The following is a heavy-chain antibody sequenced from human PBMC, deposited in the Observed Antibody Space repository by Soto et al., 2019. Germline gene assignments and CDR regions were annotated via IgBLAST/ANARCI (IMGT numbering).Heavy chain of an antibody. CDR1: GFTFSTSG. J-gene: IGHJ6*02. D-gene: IGHD2-21*01. CDR2: IAFDGNNK. CDR3: AKTRIDAAYFFYGMDV. V-gene: IGHV3-30*18. Sequence: QVQLVESGGGVVQPGRSLRLSCAASGFTFSTSGIHWVRQAPGKGLERVAVIAFDGNNKHYADSVKGRFTISRDNSKNTLYLRMDRLRTEDTAVYYCAKTRIDAAYFFYGMDVWGQGTTVIVFS.